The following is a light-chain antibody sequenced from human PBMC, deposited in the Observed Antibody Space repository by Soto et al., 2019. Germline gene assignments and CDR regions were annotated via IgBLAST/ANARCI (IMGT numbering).Light chain of an antibody. CDR3: VSYTTSASYV. V-gene: IGLV1-40*01. Sequence: QSVLTQPPSVSGAPGQRVTISCTGSSSNIGAGYAVHWYQQLPGAVPRLMIYDINNRPSGVSNRFSGSKSGNTASLTISGLQAEDEADYYCVSYTTSASYVFGTGTKVTVL. CDR2: DIN. CDR1: SSNIGAGYA. J-gene: IGLJ1*01.